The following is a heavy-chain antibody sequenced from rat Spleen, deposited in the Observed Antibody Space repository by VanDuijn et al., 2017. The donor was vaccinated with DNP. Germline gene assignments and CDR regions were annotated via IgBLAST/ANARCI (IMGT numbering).Heavy chain of an antibody. Sequence: EVQLVESGGGPVQPGRSLKVSCVASGFIFSNYWMTWIRQAPGKGLEWVASITKTGDSTYYSDSVRGRFSLSRDNAKSTLYLRVNSLRSEDTATYYRARLRVFDYWGQGVMVTVSS. CDR3: ARLRVFDY. CDR2: ITKTGDST. CDR1: GFIFSNYW. D-gene: IGHD1-11*01. J-gene: IGHJ2*01. V-gene: IGHV5-31*01.